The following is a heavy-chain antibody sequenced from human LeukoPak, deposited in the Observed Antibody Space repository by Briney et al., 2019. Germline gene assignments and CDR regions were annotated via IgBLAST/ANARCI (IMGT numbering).Heavy chain of an antibody. CDR1: GFTLSSYW. CDR3: ARSGWGIAFDI. CDR2: IYSEGSRT. J-gene: IGHJ3*02. D-gene: IGHD3-16*01. V-gene: IGHV3-74*01. Sequence: RRSLRLSCAGSGFTLSSYWMHWVRQGAGQGLVWVSRIYSEGSRTTYADSVRGRFTISGDNAKNTLYLQMNSLRADDTAVYYCARSGWGIAFDIWGQGTMVTVSS.